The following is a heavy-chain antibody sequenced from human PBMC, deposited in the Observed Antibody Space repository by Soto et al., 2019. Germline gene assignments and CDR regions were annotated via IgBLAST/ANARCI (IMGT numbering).Heavy chain of an antibody. Sequence: GGSLRLSCAASGFTFSSYAMSWVRQAPGKGLEWVSAISGSGGSTYYADSVKGRFTISRDNSKNTLYLQMNSLRAEDTAVYYCATPPIAYCGGDCYSSFDYWGQGTLVTVSS. CDR2: ISGSGGST. CDR1: GFTFSSYA. V-gene: IGHV3-23*01. J-gene: IGHJ4*02. D-gene: IGHD2-21*01. CDR3: ATPPIAYCGGDCYSSFDY.